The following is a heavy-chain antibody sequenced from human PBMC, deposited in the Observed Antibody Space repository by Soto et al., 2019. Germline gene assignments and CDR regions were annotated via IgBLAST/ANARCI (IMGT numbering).Heavy chain of an antibody. CDR2: INHSGST. CDR3: ARGITRPYSSSPTYNWFDP. Sequence: SETLSLTCAVYGGSFSGYYWSWIRQPPGKGLEWIGEINHSGSTNYNPSLKSRVTISVDTSKNQFSLKLSSVTAADTAVYYCARGITRPYSSSPTYNWFDPWGQGTLVTVSS. CDR1: GGSFSGYY. J-gene: IGHJ5*02. D-gene: IGHD6-6*01. V-gene: IGHV4-34*01.